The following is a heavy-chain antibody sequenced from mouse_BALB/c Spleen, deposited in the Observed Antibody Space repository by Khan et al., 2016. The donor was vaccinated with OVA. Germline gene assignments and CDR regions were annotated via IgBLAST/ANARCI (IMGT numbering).Heavy chain of an antibody. J-gene: IGHJ4*01. D-gene: IGHD2-10*01. V-gene: IGHV2-6-7*01. Sequence: VQLQESGPGLVAPSQSLSITCPVSGFSLTGYGVNWVRQPPGKGLAWLGMIWGDGSTDYNSALESRLSITKDNSKSQVFLKMNSLQTDDTARYYCARAYYANYREAMDYWGQGNSVTVSS. CDR3: ARAYYANYREAMDY. CDR2: IWGDGST. CDR1: GFSLTGYG.